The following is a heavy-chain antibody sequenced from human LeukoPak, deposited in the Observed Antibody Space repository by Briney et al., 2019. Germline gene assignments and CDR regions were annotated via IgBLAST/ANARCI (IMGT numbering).Heavy chain of an antibody. CDR2: ITASGTAM. Sequence: GGSLRLSCAASGFTFSSYSMNWVRQAPGKGLEWVSHITASGTAMFYADSVKGRFTISRDNAKNSLYLQMNSLRDEDTAVYYCARDLTADYWGQGTLVTVSS. J-gene: IGHJ4*02. CDR1: GFTFSSYS. CDR3: ARDLTADY. D-gene: IGHD4/OR15-4a*01. V-gene: IGHV3-48*02.